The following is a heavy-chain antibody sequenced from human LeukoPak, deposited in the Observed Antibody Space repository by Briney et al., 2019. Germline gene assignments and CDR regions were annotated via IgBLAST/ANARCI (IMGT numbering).Heavy chain of an antibody. J-gene: IGHJ5*02. V-gene: IGHV1-18*01. CDR2: ISAYNGNT. CDR3: ARLTMTTWDWFDP. Sequence: ASVTVSFTSSAYTFTIYGISWVRQAPGQGLEWMGWISAYNGNTNNARKLQGRVTMTTDTSRSTDYMELRSLTSDATAVYYCARLTMTTWDWFDPWGQGSLVTVSS. CDR1: AYTFTIYG. D-gene: IGHD4-17*01.